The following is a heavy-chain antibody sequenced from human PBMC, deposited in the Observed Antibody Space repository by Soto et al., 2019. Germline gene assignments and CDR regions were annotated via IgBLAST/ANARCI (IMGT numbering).Heavy chain of an antibody. J-gene: IGHJ6*02. CDR1: GGSISSGGYY. V-gene: IGHV4-31*03. CDR2: IYYSGST. CDR3: AREGHYYYYYGMDV. Sequence: SETLSLTCTVSGGSISSGGYYWSWIRQHPGKGLEWIGYIYYSGSTYYNPSLKSRVTISVDTSKNQFSLKLSSVTAADTAVYYCAREGHYYYYYGMDVWGQGTTVTVSS.